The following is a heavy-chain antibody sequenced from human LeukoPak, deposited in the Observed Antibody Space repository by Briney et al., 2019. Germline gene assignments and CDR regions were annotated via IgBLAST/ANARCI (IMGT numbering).Heavy chain of an antibody. CDR3: AKDRGDIVVVPAAIPLDTFDY. CDR2: IRYDGSNK. J-gene: IGHJ4*02. D-gene: IGHD2-2*01. V-gene: IGHV3-30*02. Sequence: PGRSLRLSCAASGFTFSSYGMHWVRQAPGKGLEWVAFIRYDGSNKYYADSVKGRFTISRDNSKNTLYLQMNSLRAEDTAVYYCAKDRGDIVVVPAAIPLDTFDYWGQGTLVTVSS. CDR1: GFTFSSYG.